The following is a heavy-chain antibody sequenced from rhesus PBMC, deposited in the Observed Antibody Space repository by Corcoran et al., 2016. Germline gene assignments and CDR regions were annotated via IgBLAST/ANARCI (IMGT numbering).Heavy chain of an antibody. Sequence: QVQLQESGPGLVKPSETLSLTCAVSGGSISSGYYYWSWLRQPPGKGLEWIGYITYSGSTSYNPSLKSRVTSARDTAKNQFSLKLSSVTAADTAVYYCARDTAGTDYWGQGVLVTVAS. J-gene: IGHJ4*01. CDR2: ITYSGST. D-gene: IGHD5-24*01. V-gene: IGHV4-122*02. CDR1: GGSISSGYYY. CDR3: ARDTAGTDY.